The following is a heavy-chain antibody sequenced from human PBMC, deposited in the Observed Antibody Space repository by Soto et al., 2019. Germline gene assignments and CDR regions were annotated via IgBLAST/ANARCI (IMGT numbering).Heavy chain of an antibody. D-gene: IGHD3-10*01. V-gene: IGHV1-69*01. CDR1: GGTFSSYA. CDR3: ARVTSMVRGVIDNWFDP. Sequence: QGPLVQSGAEVKKPGSAVTVSCKASGGTFSSYAIHWVLQAPGKGLEWMGGRIPMYGPAKYAQSFQGSVTITSDESTTTADMELTSLTSQDTAVYYCARVTSMVRGVIDNWFDPWGHGTLVTVSS. CDR2: RIPMYGPA. J-gene: IGHJ5*02.